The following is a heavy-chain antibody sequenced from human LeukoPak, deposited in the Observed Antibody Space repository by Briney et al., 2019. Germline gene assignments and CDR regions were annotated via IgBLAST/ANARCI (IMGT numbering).Heavy chain of an antibody. D-gene: IGHD3-10*01. Sequence: PGGSLRLSCAASGFTFSSYDMHWVRQATGKGLEWVSAIGTAGDTYYPGSVKGRFTISRENAKNSLYLQMNSLRAGDTAVYYCARSLGSGIDYYYYGMDVWGQGTTVTVSS. CDR2: IGTAGDT. V-gene: IGHV3-13*01. CDR1: GFTFSSYD. CDR3: ARSLGSGIDYYYYGMDV. J-gene: IGHJ6*02.